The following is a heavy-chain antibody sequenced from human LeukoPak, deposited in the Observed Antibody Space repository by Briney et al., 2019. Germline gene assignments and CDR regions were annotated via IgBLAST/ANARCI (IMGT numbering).Heavy chain of an antibody. CDR3: ARDADCGGDCYYYYGMDV. J-gene: IGHJ6*02. Sequence: ASVKVSCKASGYTFTSYGISWVRQAPGQGLEWKGWISAYNGNTNYAQKLQGRVTMTTDTSTSTAYMELRSLRSDDTAVYYCARDADCGGDCYYYYGMDVWGQGTTVTVSS. V-gene: IGHV1-18*01. D-gene: IGHD2-21*02. CDR2: ISAYNGNT. CDR1: GYTFTSYG.